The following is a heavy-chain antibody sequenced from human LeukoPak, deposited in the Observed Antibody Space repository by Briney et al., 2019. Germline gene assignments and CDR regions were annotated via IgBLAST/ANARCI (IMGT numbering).Heavy chain of an antibody. CDR1: GFTFNNYG. J-gene: IGHJ4*02. D-gene: IGHD4-17*01. CDR2: ISYDGRNI. Sequence: GGSLRLSCAASGFTFNNYGMHWVRQAPGKGLEWVAVISYDGRNIHYPDSVKGRFTISRDISTDTLWLQMDSLRTEDTAVYYCAKDRFYGDSDYWGQGTLVTVSS. CDR3: AKDRFYGDSDY. V-gene: IGHV3-30*18.